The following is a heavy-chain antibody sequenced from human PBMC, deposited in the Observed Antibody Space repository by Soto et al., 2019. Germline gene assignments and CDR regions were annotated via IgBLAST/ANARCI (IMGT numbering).Heavy chain of an antibody. CDR1: GFTFINAW. CDR2: IKSKTAGGTT. CDR3: TRDGTITFGGVLVPNWFDP. J-gene: IGHJ5*02. Sequence: EVQLVESGGGLVKPGGSLRLSCAGSGFTFINAWMSWVRQAPGKGLEWVGRIKSKTAGGTTDYAAPVKGRFTISRDDSQNTLYLQMNSLKTEDTAVYYCTRDGTITFGGVLVPNWFDPWGQGTLVTVSS. D-gene: IGHD3-16*02. V-gene: IGHV3-15*01.